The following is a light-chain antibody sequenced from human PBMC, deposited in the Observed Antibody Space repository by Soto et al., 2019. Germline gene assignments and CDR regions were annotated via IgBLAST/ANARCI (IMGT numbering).Light chain of an antibody. J-gene: IGKJ1*01. Sequence: EIVLTQSPGTLSLSPGERATLSCGASQSVSSSYLDWYQQKHGKAPRLRIYGASSRATGIPERLSGSGYGTEFTITISRVQTEDFGVYFCQQYDSQTWTFGQGTKVDIK. CDR2: GAS. V-gene: IGKV3-20*01. CDR3: QQYDSQTWT. CDR1: QSVSSSY.